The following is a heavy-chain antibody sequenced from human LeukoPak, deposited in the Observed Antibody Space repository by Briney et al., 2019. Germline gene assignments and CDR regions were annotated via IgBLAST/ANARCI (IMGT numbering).Heavy chain of an antibody. J-gene: IGHJ4*02. CDR2: ISYDGSNK. D-gene: IGHD6-13*01. CDR3: AKDGWSDSSSWAAFDY. V-gene: IGHV3-30*18. CDR1: GFTFSSYG. Sequence: GGSLRLSCAASGFTFSSYGMHWVRQAPGKGLEWVAVISYDGSNKYYADSVKGRFTISRDNSKNTLYLQMTSLRAEDTALYYCAKDGWSDSSSWAAFDYWGQGTLVTVSS.